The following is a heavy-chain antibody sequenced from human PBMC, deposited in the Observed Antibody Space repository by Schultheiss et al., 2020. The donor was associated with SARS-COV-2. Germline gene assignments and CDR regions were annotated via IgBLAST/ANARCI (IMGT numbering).Heavy chain of an antibody. CDR2: IYSGGST. CDR1: GFTFSSYA. CDR3: ARETGGAPYYYYGMDV. V-gene: IGHV3-66*01. Sequence: GGSLRLSCAASGFTFSSYAMSWVRQAPGKGLEWVSVIYSGGSTYYADSVKGRFTISRDNSKNTLYLQMNSLRAEDTAVYYCARETGGAPYYYYGMDVWGQGTTVTVSS. J-gene: IGHJ6*02. D-gene: IGHD2-21*01.